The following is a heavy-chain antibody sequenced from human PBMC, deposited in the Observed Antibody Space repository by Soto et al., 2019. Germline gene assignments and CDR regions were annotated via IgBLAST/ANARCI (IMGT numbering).Heavy chain of an antibody. CDR3: TTRYYDFWSGPPRPYYFDY. D-gene: IGHD3-3*01. V-gene: IGHV3-15*01. CDR1: GFTFSNAW. Sequence: GGSLRLSCAASGFTFSNAWMSWVRQAPGKGLEWVGRIKSKTDGGTTDYAAPVKGRFTISRDDSKNTLYLQMNSLKTEDTAVYYCTTRYYDFWSGPPRPYYFDYWGQATLVTVSS. J-gene: IGHJ4*02. CDR2: IKSKTDGGTT.